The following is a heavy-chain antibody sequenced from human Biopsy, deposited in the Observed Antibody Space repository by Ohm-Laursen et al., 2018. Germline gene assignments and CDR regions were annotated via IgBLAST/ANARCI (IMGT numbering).Heavy chain of an antibody. CDR1: GESFNGYY. D-gene: IGHD3-22*01. V-gene: IGHV4-34*01. CDR2: INHSGRT. J-gene: IGHJ6*02. Sequence: GTLSLTCAVYGESFNGYYWSWIRQTPGKGLEWIGEINHSGRTNYNPSLKSRVTISVDTSKNQFSLKVRSVTAADSAGLYCVRGVDYYDPYHYYALDVWGQGTTVTVSS. CDR3: VRGVDYYDPYHYYALDV.